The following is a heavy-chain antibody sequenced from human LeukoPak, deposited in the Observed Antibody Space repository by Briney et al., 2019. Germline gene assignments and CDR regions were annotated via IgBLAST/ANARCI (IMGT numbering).Heavy chain of an antibody. CDR1: GGSISSSSYY. CDR2: IYYSGST. CDR3: ARRPLGSSLDY. Sequence: SEALSLTCTVSGGSISSSSYYWGWIRQPPGKGLEWIGSIYYSGSTYYNPSLKSRVTISVDTSKNQFSLKLSSVTAVDTAVYYCARRPLGSSLDYWGQGTLVTVSS. D-gene: IGHD6-6*01. V-gene: IGHV4-39*01. J-gene: IGHJ4*02.